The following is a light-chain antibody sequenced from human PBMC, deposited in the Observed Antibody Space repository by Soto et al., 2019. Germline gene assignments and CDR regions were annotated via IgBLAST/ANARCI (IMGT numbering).Light chain of an antibody. Sequence: IEMTQSPYSLSASIGDRVTITCRASQSISNYLNWYQQKPGKAPKLLIYAASSFQSGVPSRFSGSGSGTDFTLTISSLQPEDFATYYCQQSYSSLTSGQGARLEI. CDR2: AAS. V-gene: IGKV1-39*01. CDR3: QQSYSSLT. J-gene: IGKJ5*01. CDR1: QSISNY.